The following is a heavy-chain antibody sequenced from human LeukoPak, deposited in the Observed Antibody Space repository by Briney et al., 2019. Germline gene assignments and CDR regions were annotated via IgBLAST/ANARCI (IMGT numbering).Heavy chain of an antibody. V-gene: IGHV1-24*01. J-gene: IGHJ5*02. CDR2: FDPERGET. Sequence: ASVKVSRKVSGYTLKELAMHWVRQAPGKGLEWMGGFDPERGETIYAQKLQGRVTMTEDTSTDTAFMELSRLRSEDTAVYYCATAVLTKGITNFGVVRRWFDPWGQGTLVTVSS. CDR3: ATAVLTKGITNFGVVRRWFDP. CDR1: GYTLKELA. D-gene: IGHD3-3*01.